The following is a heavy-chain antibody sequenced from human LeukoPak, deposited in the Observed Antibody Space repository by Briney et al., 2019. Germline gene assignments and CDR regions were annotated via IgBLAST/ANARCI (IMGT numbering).Heavy chain of an antibody. CDR2: INSDGSST. Sequence: GGSLRLSCAASGFTFDDYGMRWVRQAPGKGLVWVSRINSDGSSTSYADSVKGRFTISRDNAKNTLYLQMSSLRAEDTSVYYCARPLYGSGSYYFDYWGQGTLVTASS. V-gene: IGHV3-74*01. J-gene: IGHJ4*02. CDR1: GFTFDDYG. CDR3: ARPLYGSGSYYFDY. D-gene: IGHD3-3*01.